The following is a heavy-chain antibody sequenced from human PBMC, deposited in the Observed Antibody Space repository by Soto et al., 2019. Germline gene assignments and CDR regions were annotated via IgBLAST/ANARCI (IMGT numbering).Heavy chain of an antibody. CDR3: ITDPGSPAY. CDR1: GFTFSNAW. J-gene: IGHJ4*02. Sequence: PGGSLRLSCAASGFTFSNAWMSWVRQAPGKGLEWVGRIKSKPDGGTTDYAAPVKGRFTIPRDDSKHMLYLQMNSLKTEDTAVYYCITDPGSPAYLGQGTLVTVSS. D-gene: IGHD6-13*01. V-gene: IGHV3-15*01. CDR2: IKSKPDGGTT.